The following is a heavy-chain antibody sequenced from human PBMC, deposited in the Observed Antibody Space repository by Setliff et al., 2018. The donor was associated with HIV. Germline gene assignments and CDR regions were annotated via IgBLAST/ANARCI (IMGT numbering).Heavy chain of an antibody. Sequence: GSLRLSCAASGLFLTNYTIHWIRQTPGGGLEWVSSISGSALFIYYANSVEWRFTVSRNNAQNSVYLQLSSLRAEDTAIYYCARGFYDSRSGDNYHMDVWGKGTTVTVS. CDR2: ISGSALFI. CDR3: ARGFYDSRSGDNYHMDV. CDR1: GLFLTNYT. J-gene: IGHJ6*03. D-gene: IGHD3-3*01. V-gene: IGHV3-21*01.